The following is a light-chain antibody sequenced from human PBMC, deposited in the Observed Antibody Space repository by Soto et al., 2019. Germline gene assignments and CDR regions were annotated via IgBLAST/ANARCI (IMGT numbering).Light chain of an antibody. J-gene: IGKJ1*01. CDR2: GAS. Sequence: EIVMTQSPATLSVSPGERATLSCRASQSVSSNLAWYQQKPGQAPRLLIYGASTRATGIPARFSGSGSGTEFPLTLSSLQSEDFAVYYCQQYNNWPGTFGQGNKV. CDR1: QSVSSN. CDR3: QQYNNWPGT. V-gene: IGKV3-15*01.